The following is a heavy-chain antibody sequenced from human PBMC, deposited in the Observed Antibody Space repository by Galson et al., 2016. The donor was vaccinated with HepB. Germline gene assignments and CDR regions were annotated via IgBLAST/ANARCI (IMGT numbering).Heavy chain of an antibody. V-gene: IGHV3-23*01. CDR1: GFLFSSYA. J-gene: IGHJ4*02. D-gene: IGHD2-2*01. Sequence: SLRLSCAASGFLFSSYAMTWVRQAPGKGPEWVSTFGDGGDIYYADSVKGRFTISRDNSRNTLYLQMNSLRADDTAVYYCAGVPSGKRLDYWGQGTLVTVSS. CDR2: FGDGGDI. CDR3: AGVPSGKRLDY.